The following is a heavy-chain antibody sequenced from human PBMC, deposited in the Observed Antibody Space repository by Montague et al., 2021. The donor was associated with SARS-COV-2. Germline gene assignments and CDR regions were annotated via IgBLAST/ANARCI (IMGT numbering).Heavy chain of an antibody. Sequence: PALVKPTQTPTLTCTFSGFSLSTSGMCVSWIRQPPGKALEWLTLIDWDDDKYYSTPLKTRLTISKDTSKNQVVLTMTNMDPVDTATYYCARSYGTTVVTRAFDYWGQGTLVTVSS. CDR2: IDWDDDK. CDR1: GFSLSTSGMC. V-gene: IGHV2-70*01. CDR3: ARSYGTTVVTRAFDY. D-gene: IGHD4-23*01. J-gene: IGHJ4*02.